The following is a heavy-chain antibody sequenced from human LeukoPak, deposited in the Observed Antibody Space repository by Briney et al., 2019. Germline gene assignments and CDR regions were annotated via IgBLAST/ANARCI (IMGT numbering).Heavy chain of an antibody. V-gene: IGHV4-4*07. Sequence: SETLSLTCTVSGDSITSYYWTWIRQPAGKGLNWIGRIYSSGSTSYNPSLKSRVTMSVDTSKNQFSLKLSSVTAADTAVYYCARVPARRVVTTPTYFDYWGQGTLVTVSS. CDR1: GDSITSYY. CDR3: ARVPARRVVTTPTYFDY. D-gene: IGHD2-21*02. CDR2: IYSSGST. J-gene: IGHJ4*02.